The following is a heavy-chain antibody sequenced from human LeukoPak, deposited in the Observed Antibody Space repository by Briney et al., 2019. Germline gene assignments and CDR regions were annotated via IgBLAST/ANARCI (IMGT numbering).Heavy chain of an antibody. V-gene: IGHV3-74*01. D-gene: IGHD5-18*01. Sequence: GGSLRLSCAASGFTFSTSWMHWVRQASGKGLEWVSHVSTDGSTTAYADSVKGRFTISRENAKNTVYLQMNSLRAEDTAVYYCARSIGYVESWGQGTLVNVSS. CDR3: ARSIGYVES. CDR1: GFTFSTSW. CDR2: VSTDGSTT. J-gene: IGHJ5*02.